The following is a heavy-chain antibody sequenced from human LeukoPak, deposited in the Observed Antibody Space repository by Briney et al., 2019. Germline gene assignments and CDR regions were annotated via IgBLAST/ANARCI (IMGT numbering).Heavy chain of an antibody. CDR2: INPSGGST. D-gene: IGHD6-19*01. V-gene: IGHV1-46*01. CDR3: ARSSWYGFSRPYGMDV. CDR1: GYTFTSYD. J-gene: IGHJ6*02. Sequence: GASVKVSCKASGYTFTSYDINWVRQATGQGLEWMGIINPSGGSTSYAQKFQGRVTMTRDTSTSTVYMELSSLRSEDTAMYYCARSSWYGFSRPYGMDVWGQGTTVTVSS.